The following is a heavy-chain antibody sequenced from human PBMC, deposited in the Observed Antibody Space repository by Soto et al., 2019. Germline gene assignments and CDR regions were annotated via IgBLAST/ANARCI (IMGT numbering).Heavy chain of an antibody. V-gene: IGHV3-30*18. CDR2: ISHDGSNK. CDR3: AKDGAPRYCSGRSCHPAGAY. Sequence: QVQLVESGGGVVQPGRSLRLSCAGSGITFSNYGLHWVRQTPGKGLEWVAFISHDGSNKYYADSVKGRFTISRDSSKSTLYLQMDSLRVEDTAVYYCAKDGAPRYCSGRSCHPAGAYWGQGTLVTVSS. D-gene: IGHD2-15*01. CDR1: GITFSNYG. J-gene: IGHJ4*02.